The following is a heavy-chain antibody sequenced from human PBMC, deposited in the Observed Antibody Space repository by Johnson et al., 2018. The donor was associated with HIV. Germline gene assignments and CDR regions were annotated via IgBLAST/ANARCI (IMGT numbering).Heavy chain of an antibody. Sequence: QVQLVESGGGVVQPGRSLRLSCAASGFTFSSYAMHWVRQPPGKGLEWVAVISYGGNKQYYVDSVEGRFTISRDNSKDTLYLQMNNLTTEDTAVYSCARGGAAAGGAFDIWGQGTMVTVSS. CDR3: ARGGAAAGGAFDI. V-gene: IGHV3-30-3*01. D-gene: IGHD6-13*01. CDR1: GFTFSSYA. J-gene: IGHJ3*02. CDR2: ISYGGNKQ.